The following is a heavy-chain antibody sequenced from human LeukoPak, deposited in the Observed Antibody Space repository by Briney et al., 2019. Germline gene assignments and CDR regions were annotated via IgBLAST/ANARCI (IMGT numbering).Heavy chain of an antibody. J-gene: IGHJ5*02. D-gene: IGHD4-17*01. CDR1: GYTFTGYY. V-gene: IGHV1-2*02. Sequence: GASVKVSCKASGYTFTGYYMYWVRQAPEQRLEWMGWINPNSGGTNYAQKFQGRVTMTSDTSITTAYMELSRLRSDDTAMYYCARAHGDILAANWFDPWGQGTLVTVSP. CDR2: INPNSGGT. CDR3: ARAHGDILAANWFDP.